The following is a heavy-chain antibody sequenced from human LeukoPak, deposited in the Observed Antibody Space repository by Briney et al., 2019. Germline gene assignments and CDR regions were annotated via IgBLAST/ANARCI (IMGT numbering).Heavy chain of an antibody. CDR3: ARHSDILTGYYDY. Sequence: SETLSLTCTVSGGSISSYYWSWIRQPPGKGLEWIGYIYYSGSTNYNPSLKSRVTISVDTSKNQFSLKLSSVTAADTAVYYCARHSDILTGYYDYWGREPWSPSPQ. J-gene: IGHJ4*02. CDR1: GGSISSYY. V-gene: IGHV4-59*08. D-gene: IGHD3-9*01. CDR2: IYYSGST.